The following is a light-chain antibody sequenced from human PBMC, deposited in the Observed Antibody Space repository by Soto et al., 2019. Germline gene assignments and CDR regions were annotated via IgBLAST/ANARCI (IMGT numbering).Light chain of an antibody. J-gene: IGLJ3*02. CDR1: SSNIGSHT. V-gene: IGLV1-44*01. CDR2: GDD. Sequence: QSVLTQPPSTSGTPGQRVAISCSGTSSNIGSHTVNWYQQLPGTAPKLLIYGDDQRPSGIPDRFSGSKSGTSASLAISGLHSEDGGDYYCASWDDRLNGPVFGGGTKVTVL. CDR3: ASWDDRLNGPV.